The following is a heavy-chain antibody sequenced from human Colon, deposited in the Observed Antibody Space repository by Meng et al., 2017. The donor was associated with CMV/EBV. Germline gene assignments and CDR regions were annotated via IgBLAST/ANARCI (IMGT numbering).Heavy chain of an antibody. CDR1: GDSLRSHY. V-gene: IGHV4-59*11. CDR3: ARGIGHASNNTHDY. D-gene: IGHD1/OR15-1a*01. CDR2: VYYSGAA. J-gene: IGHJ4*02. Sequence: GSLRLSCTVSGDSLRSHYWSWIRQPPGKGLEWMGYVYYSGAATYTPSLRSRLSISVDMSKNQVYLTLRSVTAADTAMYFCARGIGHASNNTHDYWGQGTLVTV.